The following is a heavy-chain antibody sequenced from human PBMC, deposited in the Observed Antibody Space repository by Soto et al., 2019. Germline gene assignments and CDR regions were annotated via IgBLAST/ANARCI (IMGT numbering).Heavy chain of an antibody. CDR2: INYDGYS. J-gene: IGHJ6*02. CDR3: ARHGFGPLHGLVDV. CDR1: GGSITNYY. Sequence: QVQLQESGPGLVKPSETLSLTCTVSGGSITNYYCSWFRQPPGKGLEWIGYINYDGYSAYNLSLNSRVTLSMDASKTQFSLMLESVTATDTAVYYCARHGFGPLHGLVDVWGPGTTVIVSS. V-gene: IGHV4-59*08. D-gene: IGHD3-10*01.